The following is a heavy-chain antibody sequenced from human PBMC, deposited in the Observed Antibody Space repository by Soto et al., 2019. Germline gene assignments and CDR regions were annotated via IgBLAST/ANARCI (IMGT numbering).Heavy chain of an antibody. CDR3: ARGRNSYDFWSGYYRRIKGYYMDV. CDR2: INYRGNT. CDR1: GGSISSGPSY. J-gene: IGHJ6*03. V-gene: IGHV4-39*07. D-gene: IGHD3-3*01. Sequence: LSLTCTVSGGSISSGPSYWGWIRQPPGQGLEWVGSINYRGNTYYNSSLKSRVTISVDKSKNQFSLKLSSVTAADTAVYYCARGRNSYDFWSGYYRRIKGYYMDVWGKGTTVTVSS.